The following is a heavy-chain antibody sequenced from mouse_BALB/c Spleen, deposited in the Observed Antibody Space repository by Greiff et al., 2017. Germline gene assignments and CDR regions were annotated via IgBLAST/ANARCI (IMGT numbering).Heavy chain of an antibody. CDR1: GFTFSSYA. V-gene: IGHV5-6-5*01. J-gene: IGHJ3*01. CDR2: ISSGGST. Sequence: EVQGVESGGGLVKPGGSLKLSCAASGFTFSSYAMSWVRQTPEKRLEWVASISSGGSTYYPDSVKGRFTISRVNARNILYQKMSSLRSEDTAMYYCARGGVDYGSSPAWFAYWGQGTLVTVSA. CDR3: ARGGVDYGSSPAWFAY. D-gene: IGHD1-1*01.